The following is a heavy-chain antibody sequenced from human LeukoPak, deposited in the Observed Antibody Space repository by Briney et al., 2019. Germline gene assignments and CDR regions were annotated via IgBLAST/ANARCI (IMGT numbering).Heavy chain of an antibody. CDR1: GGSISSYY. Sequence: SETLSLTCTVSGGSISSYYWSWIRQPPGKGLEWIGYIYYSGSTNYNPSLKSRVTISVDTSKNQFSLELSSVTAADTAVYYCARDLVVRGVTRDYYYGMDVWGQGTTVTVSS. CDR3: ARDLVVRGVTRDYYYGMDV. CDR2: IYYSGST. D-gene: IGHD3-10*01. V-gene: IGHV4-59*01. J-gene: IGHJ6*02.